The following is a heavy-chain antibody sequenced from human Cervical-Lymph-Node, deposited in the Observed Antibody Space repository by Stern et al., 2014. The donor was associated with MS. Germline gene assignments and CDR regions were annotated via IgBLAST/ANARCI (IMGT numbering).Heavy chain of an antibody. CDR1: SGFIGNNY. D-gene: IGHD3-16*02. CDR3: ARAGPYDYIWGNFRHRAFYFDS. J-gene: IGHJ4*02. V-gene: IGHV4-59*01. Sequence: VQLQESGPGLVKPSETLSLMCSVSSGFIGNNYWSWIRQPPGKGLEWIGHLYYRGRTYYNPALKSRVTISLDTSKIQLSLRLSSVTAADTAVYYCARAGPYDYIWGNFRHRAFYFDSWGQGALVTVSS. CDR2: LYYRGRT.